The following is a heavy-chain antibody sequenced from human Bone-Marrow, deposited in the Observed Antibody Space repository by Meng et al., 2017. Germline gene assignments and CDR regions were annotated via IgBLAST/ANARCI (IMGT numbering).Heavy chain of an antibody. Sequence: SVKVSCKASGYTFTSYDINWVRQATGQGLEWMGGIIPIFGTANYAQKFQGRVTITADESTSTAYMELSSLRSEDTAVYYCARPAPGRAVAASHDAFDIWGQGTMVTVSS. CDR3: ARPAPGRAVAASHDAFDI. J-gene: IGHJ3*02. V-gene: IGHV1-69*13. CDR2: IIPIFGTA. D-gene: IGHD6-19*01. CDR1: GYTFTSYD.